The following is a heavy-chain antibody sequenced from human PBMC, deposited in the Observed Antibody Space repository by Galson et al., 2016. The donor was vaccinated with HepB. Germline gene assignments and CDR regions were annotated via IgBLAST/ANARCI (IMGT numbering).Heavy chain of an antibody. CDR1: GYTLRNYA. J-gene: IGHJ3*01. CDR3: ARDDFDDVSNAPMSGALDV. CDR2: IRCYSGNT. V-gene: IGHV1-18*01. Sequence: SVKVSCKASGYTLRNYALSWVRQAPGQGLEWMGWIRCYSGNTNYVEKFQGRITLTTDTSTNTAYMELRSLRSDDTAVYFCARDDFDDVSNAPMSGALDVWGQGTMVTVSS. D-gene: IGHD3-3*01.